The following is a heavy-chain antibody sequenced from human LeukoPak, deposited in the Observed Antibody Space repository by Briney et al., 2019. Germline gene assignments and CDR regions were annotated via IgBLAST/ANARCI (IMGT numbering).Heavy chain of an antibody. CDR2: IYYNGIT. Sequence: SETLSLTCTVSGGSVSSGSYYWSWIRQPPGKGLEWIGYIYYNGITNYKSSLKSRVTISIDTSKNQFSLKLSSVTAADTAVYYCARHSVKSHCTDTTCYRNYFGLDVWGQGTTVTVSS. J-gene: IGHJ6*02. D-gene: IGHD2-2*01. CDR1: GGSVSSGSYY. V-gene: IGHV4-61*01. CDR3: ARHSVKSHCTDTTCYRNYFGLDV.